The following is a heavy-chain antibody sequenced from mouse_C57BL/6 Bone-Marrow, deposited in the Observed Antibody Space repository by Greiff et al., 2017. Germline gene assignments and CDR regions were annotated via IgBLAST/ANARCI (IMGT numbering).Heavy chain of an antibody. CDR1: GYTFTDYE. Sequence: VQLQQSGAELVRPGASVTLSCKASGYTFTDYEMHWVKQTPVHGLEWIGAIDPETGGTAYNQKFKGKAILTADKSSSTAYMELRSLTSEDSAVYYCTRTLSLLRYLCDYWGQGTTLTVSS. J-gene: IGHJ2*01. V-gene: IGHV1-15*01. CDR3: TRTLSLLRYLCDY. CDR2: IDPETGGT. D-gene: IGHD1-1*01.